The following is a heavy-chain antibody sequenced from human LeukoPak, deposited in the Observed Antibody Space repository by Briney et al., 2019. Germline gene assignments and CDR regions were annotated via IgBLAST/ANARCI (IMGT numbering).Heavy chain of an antibody. D-gene: IGHD1-1*01. J-gene: IGHJ5*02. CDR2: IIPIFGTA. CDR1: GGTFSSYA. V-gene: IGHV1-69*05. CDR3: AKEVGTYNWFDP. Sequence: SVKVSCRASGGTFSSYAISWVRQAPGQGLEWMGRIIPIFGTANYAQKFQGRVTITTDESTSTAYMELSSLRSEDTAVYYCAKEVGTYNWFDPWGQGALVTVSS.